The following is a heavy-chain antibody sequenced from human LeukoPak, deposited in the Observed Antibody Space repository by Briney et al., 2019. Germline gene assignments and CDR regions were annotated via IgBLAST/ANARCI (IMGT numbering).Heavy chain of an antibody. CDR2: INHSGST. D-gene: IGHD6-19*01. Sequence: SETLSLTCAVYGGSFSNDYWSWTRQPPGKGLEWIGEINHSGSTNYNPSLKSRVTISEDTSKNQFSLKLSSVTAADTAVYYCARGQYSSGWYQYWGQGTLVTVSS. J-gene: IGHJ4*02. V-gene: IGHV4-34*01. CDR1: GGSFSNDY. CDR3: ARGQYSSGWYQY.